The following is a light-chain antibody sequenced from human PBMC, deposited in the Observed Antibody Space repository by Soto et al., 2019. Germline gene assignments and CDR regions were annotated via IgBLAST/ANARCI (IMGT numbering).Light chain of an antibody. CDR3: QQSYSTLTWT. Sequence: DIQMTQSPSSLSAFVGDRVTITCRASQSISSYLNWYQQKPGKAPKLLIYAASSLQIGVPSRFSGSGSGTDFTLTISSLQPEDFATYYCQQSYSTLTWTFGQGTKVEIK. CDR1: QSISSY. J-gene: IGKJ1*01. V-gene: IGKV1-39*01. CDR2: AAS.